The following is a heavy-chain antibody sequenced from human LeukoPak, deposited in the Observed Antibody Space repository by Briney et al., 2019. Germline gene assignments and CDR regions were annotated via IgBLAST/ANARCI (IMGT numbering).Heavy chain of an antibody. V-gene: IGHV1-46*01. CDR1: GYTFTRYY. CDR3: ARVGPGGTLSPDY. D-gene: IGHD6-13*01. CDR2: INPNGGST. J-gene: IGHJ4*02. Sequence: ASVKVSCKASGYTFTRYYMHLVRQAPGQGLEWMGIINPNGGSTNYAQKFQGRVTMTRDTSTSTVYMELSSLRSEGTAVYYCARVGPGGTLSPDYWGQGTLVTVSS.